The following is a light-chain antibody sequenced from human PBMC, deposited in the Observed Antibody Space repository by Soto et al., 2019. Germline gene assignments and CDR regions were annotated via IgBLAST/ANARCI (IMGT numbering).Light chain of an antibody. J-gene: IGKJ1*01. V-gene: IGKV3-20*01. Sequence: EIVLTQSPGTLSLSPGERATLSCRASQSVSSNYLAWYQQKPGQAPRLLVYGASSRATGIPDRFSGSGSGTDLTLTISSLEPEDFAVYYCQQYGSSPPWTFGQGTEVEIK. CDR3: QQYGSSPPWT. CDR1: QSVSSNY. CDR2: GAS.